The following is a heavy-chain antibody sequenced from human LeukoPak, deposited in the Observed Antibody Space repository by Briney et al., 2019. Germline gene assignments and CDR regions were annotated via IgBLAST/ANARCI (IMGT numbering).Heavy chain of an antibody. CDR2: INEDGSIT. D-gene: IGHD6-13*01. J-gene: IGHJ4*02. Sequence: GGSLRLSCAVSGFTFRTYWMHWVRQVPGEGLVWVSRINEDGSITNYADSVKGRFSISRDNAKNTLYLQMNSLRAEDTAVYYCAKEGPGYSSSWYLAVYYDSSGTGYYFDYWGQGALVTVSS. V-gene: IGHV3-74*01. CDR1: GFTFRTYW. CDR3: AKEGPGYSSSWYLAVYYDSSGTGYYFDY.